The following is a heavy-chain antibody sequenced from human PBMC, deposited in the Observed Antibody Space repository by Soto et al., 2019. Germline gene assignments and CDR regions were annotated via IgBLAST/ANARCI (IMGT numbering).Heavy chain of an antibody. J-gene: IGHJ5*02. CDR2: ISSSSSYI. CDR3: ARDGGWCTNGVCSYNWFDP. Sequence: AGGFLRLSCAVSGCTFSSYSMSWVRQAPGKGLEWVSSISSSSSYIYYADSVKGRFTISRDNAKNSLYLQMNSLRAEDTAVYYCARDGGWCTNGVCSYNWFDPWGQGTLVTVSS. V-gene: IGHV3-21*01. D-gene: IGHD2-8*01. CDR1: GCTFSSYS.